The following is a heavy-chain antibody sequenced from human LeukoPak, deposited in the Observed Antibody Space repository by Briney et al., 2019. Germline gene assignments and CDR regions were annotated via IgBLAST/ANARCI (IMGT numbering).Heavy chain of an antibody. CDR1: GYIFLNYW. CDR2: IYPGDSGT. J-gene: IGHJ6*02. CDR3: VRRRYCSSTSCYHDHYALDV. D-gene: IGHD2-2*01. V-gene: IGHV5-51*01. Sequence: GESLKISCKGTGYIFLNYWIGWVRQMPGKGLEWMGFIYPGDSGTRDSPSFQGQVTISADKSISTAYLQWSSLRASDTAIYYCVRRRYCSSTSCYHDHYALDVWGQGTTVTV.